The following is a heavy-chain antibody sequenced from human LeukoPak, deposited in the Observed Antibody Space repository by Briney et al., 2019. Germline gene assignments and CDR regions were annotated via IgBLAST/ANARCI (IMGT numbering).Heavy chain of an antibody. J-gene: IGHJ3*02. CDR1: GYTFTNYD. V-gene: IGHV1-8*01. Sequence: ASVKVSCKASGYTFTNYDINGVRQAPGQGLEWMGWMNPHSGNAGFAQKFQGRLSMTRDNSINTAYMDLSSLRSEDTAVYYCARARADLWSGDLAYALDIWGQGTMVTVST. D-gene: IGHD2-21*01. CDR2: MNPHSGNA. CDR3: ARARADLWSGDLAYALDI.